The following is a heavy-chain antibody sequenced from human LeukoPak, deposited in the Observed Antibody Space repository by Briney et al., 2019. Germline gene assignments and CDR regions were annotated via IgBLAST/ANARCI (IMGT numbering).Heavy chain of an antibody. CDR2: IIPILGIA. D-gene: IGHD3-10*01. V-gene: IGHV1-69*02. Sequence: SVKVSCKASGHTFTGYYMHWVRQAPGQGLEWMGRIIPILGIANYAQKFQGRVTITADKSTSTAYMELSSLRSEDTAVYYCARGFDAYYFDYWGQGTLVTVSS. CDR3: ARGFDAYYFDY. CDR1: GHTFTGYY. J-gene: IGHJ4*02.